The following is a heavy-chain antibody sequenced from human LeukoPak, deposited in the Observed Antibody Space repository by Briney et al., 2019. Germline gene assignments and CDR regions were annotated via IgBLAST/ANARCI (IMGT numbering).Heavy chain of an antibody. D-gene: IGHD1-1*01. CDR3: AREKSTTPTAQFDY. CDR2: ISKSGTTI. V-gene: IGHV3-11*01. J-gene: IGHJ4*02. Sequence: GGSLRLSCAVTGFTFTDYNMNWIRQAPGEGLEWVSYISKSGTTIYYADSVKGRFTISRDNAKNSLYLQMNSLRAEDTAVYYCAREKSTTPTAQFDYLGQGTLVRVSS. CDR1: GFTFTDYN.